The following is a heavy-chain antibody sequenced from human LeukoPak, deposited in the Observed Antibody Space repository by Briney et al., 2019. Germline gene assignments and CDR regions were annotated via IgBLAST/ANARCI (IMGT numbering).Heavy chain of an antibody. D-gene: IGHD3-22*01. Sequence: GGSLRLSCAASGFTFSSYSMNWVRQAPGKGLEWVSSISSSSSYIYYADSVKGRFTISRDNAKNSLYLQMNSLRAEDTAVYYCARDAEHRRYYYDSSGYPCLGYWGQGTLVTVSS. CDR2: ISSSSSYI. J-gene: IGHJ4*02. V-gene: IGHV3-21*01. CDR1: GFTFSSYS. CDR3: ARDAEHRRYYYDSSGYPCLGY.